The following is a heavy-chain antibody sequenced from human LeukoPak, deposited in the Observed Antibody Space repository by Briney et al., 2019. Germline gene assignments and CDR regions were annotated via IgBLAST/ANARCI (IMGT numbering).Heavy chain of an antibody. J-gene: IGHJ4*02. Sequence: GGSLRLSCAASGFTFDDYAMHWVRQAPGKGLEWVSGISWNSGSIGYADSVKGRFTISRDNAKNSLYLQMNSLRAEDTALYYCAKDIGPDYGDYPVDYWGQGTLVTVSS. V-gene: IGHV3-9*01. CDR1: GFTFDDYA. CDR3: AKDIGPDYGDYPVDY. D-gene: IGHD4-17*01. CDR2: ISWNSGSI.